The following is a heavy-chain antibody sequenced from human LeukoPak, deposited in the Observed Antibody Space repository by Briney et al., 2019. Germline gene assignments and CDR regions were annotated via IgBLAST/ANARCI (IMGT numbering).Heavy chain of an antibody. CDR1: GFTFSSYS. J-gene: IGHJ6*04. Sequence: GGSLRLSCAASGFTFSSYSMNWVRQAPGKGLEWVSSICSSSSYIYYADSVKGRFTISRDNAKNSLYLQMNSLRAEDTAVYYCAREYYSNPSQVDVWGKGTTVTVSS. CDR3: AREYYSNPSQVDV. V-gene: IGHV3-21*01. D-gene: IGHD4-11*01. CDR2: ICSSSSYI.